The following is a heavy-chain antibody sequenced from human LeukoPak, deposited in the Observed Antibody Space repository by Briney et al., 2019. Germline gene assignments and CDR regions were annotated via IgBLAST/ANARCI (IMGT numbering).Heavy chain of an antibody. CDR2: INYGGDT. D-gene: IGHD1-1*01. V-gene: IGHV4-34*01. CDR3: ARGLVWKVTPMGLFYMDV. J-gene: IGHJ6*03. CDR1: GGSFSGYD. Sequence: SETLSLTCGVDGGSFSGYDWSWVRQPPGKGLEWIGEINYGGDTNYNPSLKSRVTISVDTSKNQFSLKVRSVTAADTAVYYCARGLVWKVTPMGLFYMDVWGEGATVTVSS.